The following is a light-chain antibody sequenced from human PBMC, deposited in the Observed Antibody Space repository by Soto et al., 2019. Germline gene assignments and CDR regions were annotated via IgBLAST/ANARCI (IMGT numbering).Light chain of an antibody. CDR1: QSGLHSSNNDNY. CDR2: WAS. CDR3: QQPYNTPQT. J-gene: IGKJ1*01. Sequence: DIVMTQSPDSLAVSLGERATINCMSSQSGLHSSNNDNYLVWYQQKPGQPPKLLIYWASTRESGVPDRFSGSASGTDFTLTINGLQAEDVAVYYCQQPYNTPQTFGQGTKVEIK. V-gene: IGKV4-1*01.